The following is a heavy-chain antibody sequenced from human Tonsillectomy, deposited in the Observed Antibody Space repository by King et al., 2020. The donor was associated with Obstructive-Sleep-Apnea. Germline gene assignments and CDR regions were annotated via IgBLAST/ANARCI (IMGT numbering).Heavy chain of an antibody. V-gene: IGHV4-30-4*01. CDR2: IYFSGST. J-gene: IGHJ4*02. Sequence: VQLQESGPGMVKPSKTMSLTCSVSGASISSGDYYWGWIRQPPGKGLEWIAYIYFSGSTYYNPSLKSRLTMSLDTSRNQFSLKLSSVTAADTAVYYCAREGRDDSSGYFYFDYWGQGTLVTVSS. CDR1: GASISSGDYY. CDR3: AREGRDDSSGYFYFDY. D-gene: IGHD3-22*01.